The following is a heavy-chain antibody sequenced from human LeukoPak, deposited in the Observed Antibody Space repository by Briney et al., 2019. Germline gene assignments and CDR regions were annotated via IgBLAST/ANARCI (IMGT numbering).Heavy chain of an antibody. V-gene: IGHV1-69*04. CDR3: AIIAVGGVDPFDS. Sequence: SVKVSCKASGGAFSDYAVSWVRQAPGQGLEWMGRIIPFLGVRSYAQKFQDRVTISADMSTRTAHMELSSLRSEDTAVYYCAIIAVGGVDPFDSWGQGTVVTVSS. CDR2: IIPFLGVR. CDR1: GGAFSDYA. D-gene: IGHD6-19*01. J-gene: IGHJ4*02.